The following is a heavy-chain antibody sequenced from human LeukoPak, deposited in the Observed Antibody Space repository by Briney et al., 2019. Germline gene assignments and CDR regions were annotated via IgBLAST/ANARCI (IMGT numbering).Heavy chain of an antibody. CDR3: ARAPVNYGMDV. J-gene: IGHJ6*02. Sequence: SETLSLTCTVSGGSISSYYWSWIRQPPGKGLEWIGYIYYSGSTNYNPSLKSRVTISVDTSKNQFSLKLSSVTAADTAVYYCARAPVNYGMDVWGQGATVTVSS. D-gene: IGHD3-22*01. V-gene: IGHV4-59*08. CDR1: GGSISSYY. CDR2: IYYSGST.